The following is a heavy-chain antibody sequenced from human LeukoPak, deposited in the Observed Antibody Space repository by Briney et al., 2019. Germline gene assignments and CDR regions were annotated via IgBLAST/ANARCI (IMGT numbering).Heavy chain of an antibody. J-gene: IGHJ3*02. V-gene: IGHV3-7*01. CDR2: IKQDGSEK. D-gene: IGHD3-10*01. Sequence: GGSLRLSCAASGFTFSSYWMSWVRQAPGKGLEWVANIKQDGSEKYYVDSVKGRFTISRDNAKNTLYLQMNSLRAEDTAVYYCARHSITYAFDIWGQGTMVTVSS. CDR1: GFTFSSYW. CDR3: ARHSITYAFDI.